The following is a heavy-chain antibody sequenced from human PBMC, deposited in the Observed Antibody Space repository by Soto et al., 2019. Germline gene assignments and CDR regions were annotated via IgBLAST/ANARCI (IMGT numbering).Heavy chain of an antibody. Sequence: EVQLVESGGGLVQPEGSLKLSCAASGFTFSGSAMHWIRQAPGKGLEWVGRIRSKANSYATSYAASVQGRFTVTRDDLKNTAYLQMNGLKTEDSAVYYCARHVGDAYNVEGCYDYCGQGTLVIVSS. J-gene: IGHJ4*02. CDR2: IRSKANSYAT. V-gene: IGHV3-73*01. CDR1: GFTFSGSA. D-gene: IGHD3-3*01. CDR3: ARHVGDAYNVEGCYDY.